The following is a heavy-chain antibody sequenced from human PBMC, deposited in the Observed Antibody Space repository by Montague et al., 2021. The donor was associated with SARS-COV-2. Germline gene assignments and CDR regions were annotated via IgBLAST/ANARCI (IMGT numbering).Heavy chain of an antibody. Sequence: TLSLTCTVSGGSISSSSYYWGWIRQPPGKGLEWIGSIYHSGSTYYNPSLKSRVTISVDTSKNQFSLKLSSVTAADTAVYYCARQENSSGWFKPDAFDIWAKGQWSPSLQ. D-gene: IGHD6-19*01. J-gene: IGHJ3*02. CDR2: IYHSGST. CDR3: ARQENSSGWFKPDAFDI. CDR1: GGSISSSSYY. V-gene: IGHV4-39*01.